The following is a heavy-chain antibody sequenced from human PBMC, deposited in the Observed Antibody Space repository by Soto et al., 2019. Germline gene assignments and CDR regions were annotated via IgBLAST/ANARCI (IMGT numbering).Heavy chain of an antibody. J-gene: IGHJ4*02. D-gene: IGHD3-10*01. CDR1: GGSISSGDYY. CDR2: IYYSGST. CDR3: ARVGGFGATTIDY. V-gene: IGHV4-30-4*01. Sequence: QVQLQESGPGLVKPSQTLSLTYTVSGGSISSGDYYWSWIRQPPGKGLEWIGYIYYSGSTYHNPSLKSRVTISVDTSKNQFSLKLSSVTAADTAVYYCARVGGFGATTIDYWGQGTLVTVSS.